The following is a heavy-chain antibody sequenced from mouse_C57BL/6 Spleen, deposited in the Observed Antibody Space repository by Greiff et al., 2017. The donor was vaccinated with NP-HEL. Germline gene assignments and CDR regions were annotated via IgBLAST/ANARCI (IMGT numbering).Heavy chain of an antibody. CDR3: ARDLLYDGYYFDY. D-gene: IGHD2-3*01. J-gene: IGHJ2*01. CDR1: GYSITSGYY. V-gene: IGHV3-6*01. CDR2: ISYDGSN. Sequence: EVKVEESGPGLVKPSQSLSLTCSVTGYSITSGYYWNWIRQFPGNKLEWMGYISYDGSNNYNPSLKNRISITRDTSKNQFFLKLNSVTTEDTATYYCARDLLYDGYYFDYWGQGTTLTVSS.